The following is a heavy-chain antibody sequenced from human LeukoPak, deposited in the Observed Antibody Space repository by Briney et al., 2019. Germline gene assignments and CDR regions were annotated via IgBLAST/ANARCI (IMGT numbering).Heavy chain of an antibody. CDR3: ARETSGSYGAFDI. D-gene: IGHD1-26*01. CDR1: GFTFNNYA. J-gene: IGHJ3*02. Sequence: GGSLRLSCAASGFTFNNYAMTWVRQAPGKGLEWVSGINWNGGSTGYADSVKGRFTISRDNAKNSLYLQMNSLRAEDTALYYCARETSGSYGAFDIWGRGTMVTVSS. CDR2: INWNGGST. V-gene: IGHV3-20*04.